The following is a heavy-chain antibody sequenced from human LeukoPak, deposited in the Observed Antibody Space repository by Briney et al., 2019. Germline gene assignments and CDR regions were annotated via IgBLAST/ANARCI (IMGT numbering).Heavy chain of an antibody. D-gene: IGHD2-15*01. CDR3: ASMASYCSGGSCTDY. V-gene: IGHV4-59*01. CDR2: ISYSGST. Sequence: SETLSLTCTVSGGSISSSYCSWIRQPPGKGLECIGYISYSGSTNYSPSLKSRVTISVDTSKNQFSLKLSYVTAADTAVYYCASMASYCSGGSCTDYWGQGTLVTVSS. CDR1: GGSISSSY. J-gene: IGHJ4*02.